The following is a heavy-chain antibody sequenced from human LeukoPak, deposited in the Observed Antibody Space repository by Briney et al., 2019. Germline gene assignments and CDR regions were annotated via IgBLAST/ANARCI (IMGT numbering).Heavy chain of an antibody. J-gene: IGHJ5*02. V-gene: IGHV3-20*01. CDR2: INWNGGST. D-gene: IGHD5-24*01. CDR3: ARDLEEMRFDP. CDR1: GFTFDDYG. Sequence: GGSLRPSCAASGFTFDDYGMSWVRQAPGKGLEWVSGINWNGGSTGYADSVKGRFTISRDNAKNSLYLQMNSLRAEDTALYHCARDLEEMRFDPWGQGTLVTVSS.